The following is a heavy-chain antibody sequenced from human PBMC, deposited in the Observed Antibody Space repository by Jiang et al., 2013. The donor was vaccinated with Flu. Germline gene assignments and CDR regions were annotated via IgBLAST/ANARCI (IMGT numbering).Heavy chain of an antibody. CDR3: ARDRPPPIAVAGTYPGAMDV. CDR1: GFTFSSYS. V-gene: IGHV3-48*02. Sequence: QLVESGGGLVQPGGSLRLSCAASGFTFSSYSMNWVRQAPGKGLEWVSYISSSSSTIYYADSVKGRFTISRDNAKNSLYLQMNSLRDEDTAVYYCARDRPPPIAVAGTYPGAMDVWGQGTTVTVSS. D-gene: IGHD6-19*01. J-gene: IGHJ6*02. CDR2: ISSSSSTI.